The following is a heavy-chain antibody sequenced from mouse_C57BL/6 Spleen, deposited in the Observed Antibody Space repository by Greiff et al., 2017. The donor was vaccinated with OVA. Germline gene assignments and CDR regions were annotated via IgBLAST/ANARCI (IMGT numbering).Heavy chain of an antibody. CDR2: IYPGDGDT. CDR1: GYAFSSSW. V-gene: IGHV1-82*01. Sequence: VKLMESGPELVKPGASVKISCKASGYAFSSSWMNWVKQRPGKGLEWIGRIYPGDGDTNYNGKFKGKATLTADKSSSTAYMQLSSLTSEDSAVYFCARGRGIAMDYWGQGTSVTVSS. J-gene: IGHJ4*01. CDR3: ARGRGIAMDY.